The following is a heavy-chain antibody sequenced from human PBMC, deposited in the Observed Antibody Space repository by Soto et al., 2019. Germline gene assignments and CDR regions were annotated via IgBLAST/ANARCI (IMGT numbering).Heavy chain of an antibody. Sequence: ASVKVSCTSSGCTFSGSVMHWVRQAPGQGLEWMGWINADNGNTKYSQKFQGRVTMTWDTSASTAYMELSSLRSEDTAIYYCASEIDATTATSRDEWGQGTLGTV. CDR3: ASEIDATTATSRDE. V-gene: IGHV1-3*01. J-gene: IGHJ4*02. CDR1: GCTFSGSV. D-gene: IGHD4-17*01. CDR2: INADNGNT.